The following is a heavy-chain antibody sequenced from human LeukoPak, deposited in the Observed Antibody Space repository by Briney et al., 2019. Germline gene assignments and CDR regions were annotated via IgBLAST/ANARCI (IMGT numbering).Heavy chain of an antibody. J-gene: IGHJ4*02. D-gene: IGHD2-15*01. Sequence: SETLSLTCTVSTYSISSGYYWGWIRQPPGKGLEWIGNIYHNGNTYYNPSLKSRVTISVDTSKNQFSLKLSSVTAADTAVYYCARDRGGSGLDYWGQGTLVTVSS. CDR1: TYSISSGYY. V-gene: IGHV4-38-2*02. CDR2: IYHNGNT. CDR3: ARDRGGSGLDY.